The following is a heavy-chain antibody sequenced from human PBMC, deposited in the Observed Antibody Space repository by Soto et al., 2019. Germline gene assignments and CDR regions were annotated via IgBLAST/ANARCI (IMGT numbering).Heavy chain of an antibody. V-gene: IGHV4-59*01. J-gene: IGHJ2*01. CDR3: AREVASPGAWYFDL. CDR2: FYYTGST. CDR1: GGSISGYY. D-gene: IGHD6-13*01. Sequence: QVQLQESGPGLVKPSETLSLTCTVSGGSISGYYWNCIRQPPGKGLEWIGYFYYTGSTKYNPSLKSRLTISVDKSRNQFSLTLTSVTTADTAVYYCAREVASPGAWYFDLWGRGSLVAVSS.